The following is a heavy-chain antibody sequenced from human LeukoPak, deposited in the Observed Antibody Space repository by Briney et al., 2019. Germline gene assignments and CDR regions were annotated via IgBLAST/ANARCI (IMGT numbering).Heavy chain of an antibody. Sequence: GGSLRLSCAASGFTFSSYVMHWLRQAPGKGLEWGSFIYYDGSTKKYVDSVTGRFTISRDNSKCTLHLQMNSLRVEDTAVYYSAKNPPRLNSYRFYIWGQGTMVTVSS. D-gene: IGHD2-21*01. J-gene: IGHJ3*02. CDR3: AKNPPRLNSYRFYI. CDR2: IYYDGSTK. V-gene: IGHV3-30*02. CDR1: GFTFSSYV.